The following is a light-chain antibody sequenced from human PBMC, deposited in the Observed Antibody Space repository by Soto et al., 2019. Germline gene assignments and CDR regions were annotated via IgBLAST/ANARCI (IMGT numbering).Light chain of an antibody. CDR2: DVS. CDR1: SSDVGGYNY. V-gene: IGLV2-14*01. Sequence: QSALTQPASVSGSPGQSITISCTGTSSDVGGYNYVSWYQQHPGKAPKLMIYDVSNRPSVVSNRFSGSKSGNTASLTISGLQAEDEADYYCSSYTSSRLNYVFGTGTKVTVL. CDR3: SSYTSSRLNYV. J-gene: IGLJ1*01.